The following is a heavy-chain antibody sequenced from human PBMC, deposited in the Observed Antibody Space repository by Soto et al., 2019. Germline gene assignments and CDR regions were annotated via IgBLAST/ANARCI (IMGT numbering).Heavy chain of an antibody. CDR3: TTEDDYGDVPS. Sequence: EVQLVESGGGLVKPGGSLRLSCAASGFTFSNAWMSWVRQAPGKGLEWVGRIKSKTDGGTTDYAAPVKGRFTISSDDSNNTLYLQMTSLKTEDTAVYYCTTEDDYGDVPSWGQGTLVTVSS. D-gene: IGHD4-17*01. CDR1: GFTFSNAW. V-gene: IGHV3-15*01. CDR2: IKSKTDGGTT. J-gene: IGHJ5*02.